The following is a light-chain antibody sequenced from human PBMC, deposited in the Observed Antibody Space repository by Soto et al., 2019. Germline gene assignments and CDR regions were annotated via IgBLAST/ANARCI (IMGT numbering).Light chain of an antibody. CDR3: QQYGGSPLFT. Sequence: IVMTQSPATLSVSPGERATLSCRASQAISDNLAWYQHKPGQPPRLLIYDASTRATGIPARFSGGGSGTEFTLTISSLQSEDFAVYSCQQYGGSPLFTFGPGTRVDVK. CDR2: DAS. J-gene: IGKJ3*01. CDR1: QAISDN. V-gene: IGKV3-15*01.